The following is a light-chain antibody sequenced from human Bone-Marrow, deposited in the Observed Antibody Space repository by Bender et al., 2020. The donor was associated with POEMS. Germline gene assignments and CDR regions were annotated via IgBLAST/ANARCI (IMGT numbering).Light chain of an antibody. CDR1: TGNVGGYNY. CDR3: VAWDASLNGWV. Sequence: QSALTQPRSVSGSPGQSVTISCTGTTGNVGGYNYVSWYQHHPGKAPKLMIYDVSERPSGVPDRFSGSKSGTSASLAITGLQSDDEAIYFCVAWDASLNGWVFGGGTKLTVL. V-gene: IGLV2-11*01. CDR2: DVS. J-gene: IGLJ3*02.